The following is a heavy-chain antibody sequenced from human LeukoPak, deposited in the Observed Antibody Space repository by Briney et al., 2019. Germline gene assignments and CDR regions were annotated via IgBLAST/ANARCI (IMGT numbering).Heavy chain of an antibody. V-gene: IGHV1-18*04. Sequence: ASVKVSCKASGYTFTGYYMHWVRQAPGQGLEWMGWISAYNGNTNYAQKLQGRVTMTTDTSTSTAYMELRSLRSDDTAVYYCARGGLLRYFDWLLPRNTNFDYWGQGTLVTVSS. D-gene: IGHD3-9*01. CDR2: ISAYNGNT. CDR3: ARGGLLRYFDWLLPRNTNFDY. CDR1: GYTFTGYY. J-gene: IGHJ4*02.